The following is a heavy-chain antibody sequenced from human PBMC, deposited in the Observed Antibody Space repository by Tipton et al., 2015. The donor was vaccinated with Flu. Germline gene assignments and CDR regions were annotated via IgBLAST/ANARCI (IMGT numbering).Heavy chain of an antibody. Sequence: TLSLTCTVSGGSISSGNYFWNWIRRPAGKGREWIGRIHTSGTTYYKPSLKSRVTITVDTSKNQFSLKLSSVTAADTAVYYCASTYYYGSGSYYEFWGQGTLVTVSS. V-gene: IGHV4-61*02. CDR2: IHTSGTT. D-gene: IGHD3-10*01. CDR1: GGSISSGNYF. CDR3: ASTYYYGSGSYYEF. J-gene: IGHJ4*02.